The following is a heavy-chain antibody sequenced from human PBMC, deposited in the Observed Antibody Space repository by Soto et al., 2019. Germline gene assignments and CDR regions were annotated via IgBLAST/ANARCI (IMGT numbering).Heavy chain of an antibody. CDR2: IWYDGSNK. J-gene: IGHJ4*02. CDR3: ARDGCSGTSCRPLDY. D-gene: IGHD2-2*01. Sequence: QVQLVESGGGVVQPGRSLRLSCAASGFTFSSYGMHWVRQAPGKGLEWVAVIWYDGSNKYYADSVKGRFTISRDNSKNTLYLQMNSLSAEDTAVYCCARDGCSGTSCRPLDYWGQGPLVTVSS. CDR1: GFTFSSYG. V-gene: IGHV3-33*01.